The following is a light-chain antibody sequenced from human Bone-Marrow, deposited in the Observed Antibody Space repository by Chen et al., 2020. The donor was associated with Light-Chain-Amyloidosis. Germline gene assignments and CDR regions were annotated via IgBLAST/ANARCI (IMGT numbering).Light chain of an antibody. CDR3: QQYSNWPVT. CDR2: HAS. J-gene: IGKJ5*01. Sequence: ETAMTQSPATLSVSPGERATLSCRASQSVSNMLAWYQRKPGQAPRLLLYHASTRATDIPARFSGSGSGTEFTLIISSLQSEDFALYYCQQYSNWPVTFGQGTRLEIK. V-gene: IGKV3-15*01. CDR1: QSVSNM.